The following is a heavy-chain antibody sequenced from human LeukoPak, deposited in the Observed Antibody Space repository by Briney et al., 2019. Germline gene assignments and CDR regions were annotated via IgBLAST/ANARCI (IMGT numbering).Heavy chain of an antibody. V-gene: IGHV3-30*18. D-gene: IGHD2-21*01. CDR1: GFTFSSYS. Sequence: GGSLRLSCAASGFTFSSYSMNWVRQAPGKGLEWVAVISYDGSNKYYADSVKGRFTISRDNSKNTLYLQMNSLRAEDTAVYYCAKSGSRMLFSAFDICGQGTMVTVSS. J-gene: IGHJ3*02. CDR2: ISYDGSNK. CDR3: AKSGSRMLFSAFDI.